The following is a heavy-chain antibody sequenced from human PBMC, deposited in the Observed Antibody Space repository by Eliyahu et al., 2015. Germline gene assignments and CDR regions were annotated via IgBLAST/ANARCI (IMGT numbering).Heavy chain of an antibody. CDR3: ARFSSGGAFDI. Sequence: EVQLVESGGGLVKPGGSLRLSCAASXFTFSSYSMNWVRQAPGKGLEWVSSISSSSSYIYYADSVKGRFTISRDNAKNSLYLQMNSLRAEDTAVYYCARFSSGGAFDIWGQGTMVTVSS. V-gene: IGHV3-21*01. J-gene: IGHJ3*02. CDR2: ISSSSSYI. D-gene: IGHD6-19*01. CDR1: XFTFSSYS.